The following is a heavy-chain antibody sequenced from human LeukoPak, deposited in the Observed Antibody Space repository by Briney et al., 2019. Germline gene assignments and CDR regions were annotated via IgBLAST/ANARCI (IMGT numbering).Heavy chain of an antibody. CDR3: AAEKPGTGTFLDY. Sequence: PGGSLRLSCAACGYTPSSDYMSWVRQAPGKGLEWVSVIYSGGSTDYADSVRGRFTISRDKSNNTLYLQMNSLRAEDTAVYFCAAEKPGTGTFLDYWGPGTLVTVSS. CDR1: GYTPSSDY. V-gene: IGHV3-53*01. CDR2: IYSGGST. D-gene: IGHD1-1*01. J-gene: IGHJ4*02.